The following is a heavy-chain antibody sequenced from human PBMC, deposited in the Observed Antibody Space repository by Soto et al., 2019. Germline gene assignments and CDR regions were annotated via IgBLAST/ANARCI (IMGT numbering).Heavy chain of an antibody. Sequence: GSLRLSSAASGXIFRVSSMCWVRKAQGKGLEWVSTIVGSGETTYYAEYMKGRFTISRDNDKNTMYLQMRSLRGDDTALYYCVKDCGGGGSANEWGQGTRGTVSS. CDR3: VKDCGGGGSANE. D-gene: IGHD2-15*01. CDR2: IVGSGETT. V-gene: IGHV3-23*01. J-gene: IGHJ4*02. CDR1: GXIFRVSS.